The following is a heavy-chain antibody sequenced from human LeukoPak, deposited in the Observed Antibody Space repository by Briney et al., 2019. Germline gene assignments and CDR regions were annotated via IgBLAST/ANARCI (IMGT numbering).Heavy chain of an antibody. CDR1: GGSFSDYY. J-gene: IGHJ4*02. CDR3: ARDYFWEQYYFDY. CDR2: INHSGST. D-gene: IGHD3-16*01. Sequence: SETLSLTCAVFGGSFSDYYWNWIRQPPGKGLEWIGEINHSGSTNYNPSLKSRVTISVDTSKNQFSLKLSSVTAADTAVYYCARDYFWEQYYFDYWGQGTLVTVSS. V-gene: IGHV4-34*01.